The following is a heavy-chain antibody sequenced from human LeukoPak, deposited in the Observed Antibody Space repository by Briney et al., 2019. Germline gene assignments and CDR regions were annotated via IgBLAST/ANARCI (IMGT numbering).Heavy chain of an antibody. Sequence: GASVKVSCKASGFTFTSSAMQWVRQARGQRLEWIGWIVVGSGNTNYAQKFQERVTITRDMSTSTAYMELSSLRSEDTAVYYCAGTNSGSYGGFDSDYWGQGTLVTVSS. CDR3: AGTNSGSYGGFDSDY. J-gene: IGHJ4*02. CDR1: GFTFTSSA. D-gene: IGHD1-26*01. V-gene: IGHV1-58*02. CDR2: IVVGSGNT.